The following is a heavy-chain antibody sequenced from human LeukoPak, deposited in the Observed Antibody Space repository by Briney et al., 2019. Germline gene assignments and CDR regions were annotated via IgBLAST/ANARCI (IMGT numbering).Heavy chain of an antibody. CDR1: GGSISSYY. Sequence: PSETLSLTCTVSGGSISSYYWSWIRQPPGKGLEWIGYIYYSRSTNYNPSLKSRVTISVDTSKNQFSLKLSSVTAADTAVYYCAREVLGYCSSTSCYGGALVFDIWGQGTMVTVSS. CDR2: IYYSRST. CDR3: AREVLGYCSSTSCYGGALVFDI. D-gene: IGHD2-2*01. J-gene: IGHJ3*02. V-gene: IGHV4-59*12.